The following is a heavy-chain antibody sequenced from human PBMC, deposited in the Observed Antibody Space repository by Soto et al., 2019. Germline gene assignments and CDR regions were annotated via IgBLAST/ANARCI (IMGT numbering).Heavy chain of an antibody. CDR1: GFTFSRNT. V-gene: IGHV3-21*01. CDR2: ITSSGSYV. D-gene: IGHD3-3*02. CDR3: VKDEGIEAMDV. Sequence: GGSLRLSCVTSGFTFSRNTMNWVRQAPGKGLEWVASITSSGSYVYYADSVKGRFSASRDNAKNSLSLQMDSLRPDDTAIYFCVKDEGIEAMDVWGQGTTVTVSS. J-gene: IGHJ6*02.